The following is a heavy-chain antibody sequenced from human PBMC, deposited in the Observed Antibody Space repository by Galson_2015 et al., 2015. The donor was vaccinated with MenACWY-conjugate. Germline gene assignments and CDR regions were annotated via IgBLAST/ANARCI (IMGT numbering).Heavy chain of an antibody. V-gene: IGHV3-11*06. CDR1: GFTFSDYY. CDR2: ISSSSGYT. CDR3: ARVGGGWTEGY. Sequence: SLRLSCAASGFTFSDYYMSWIHQAPGKGLEWVSYISSSSGYTNYADSVKGRFTISRDNAKNSLYLQMNSLRAEDTVVYYCARVGGGWTEGYWGQGTLVTVSS. J-gene: IGHJ4*02. D-gene: IGHD6-19*01.